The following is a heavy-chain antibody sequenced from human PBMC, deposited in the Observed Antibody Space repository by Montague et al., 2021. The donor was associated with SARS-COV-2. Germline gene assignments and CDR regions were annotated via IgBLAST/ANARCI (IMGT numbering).Heavy chain of an antibody. V-gene: IGHV4-4*07. Sequence: SETLSLTCTVSGGSISNYYWSWIRQPAGKGLEWIGRIYSSGSTNYNPSLKSRISMSVDTSKNQFSLKLSSVTAADTAIYYCARDYSHCSGGGCVFGYWGQGTLVTVSS. CDR2: IYSSGST. CDR1: GGSISNYY. CDR3: ARDYSHCSGGGCVFGY. D-gene: IGHD2-15*01. J-gene: IGHJ4*02.